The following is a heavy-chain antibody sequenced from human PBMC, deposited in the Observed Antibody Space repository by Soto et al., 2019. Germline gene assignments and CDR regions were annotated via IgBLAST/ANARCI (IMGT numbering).Heavy chain of an antibody. V-gene: IGHV3-48*02. Sequence: GGSLRLSCAASGFTFSSYSMNWVRQAPGKGLEWVSYISSSSSTIYYADSVKGRFTISRDNAKNSLYLQMNSLRDEDTAAYYCARDQGFWSGYYNYYYYGMDVWGQGTTVT. D-gene: IGHD3-3*01. CDR2: ISSSSSTI. CDR3: ARDQGFWSGYYNYYYYGMDV. J-gene: IGHJ6*02. CDR1: GFTFSSYS.